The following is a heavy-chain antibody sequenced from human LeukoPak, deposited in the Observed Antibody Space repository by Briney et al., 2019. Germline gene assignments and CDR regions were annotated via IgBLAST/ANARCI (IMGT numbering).Heavy chain of an antibody. D-gene: IGHD6-13*01. CDR2: IYKSGST. J-gene: IGHJ6*03. Sequence: SETLSLTCTVSGGSISSGSYYCSWIRQPAGKGLEWIGHIYKSGSTNYNPSLKSRVTVSVDTSKNQFSLKLSSVTAADTAVYYCARDAIAAAGTQLPYYYYYMDVWGKGTTVTISS. V-gene: IGHV4-61*09. CDR3: ARDAIAAAGTQLPYYYYYMDV. CDR1: GGSISSGSYY.